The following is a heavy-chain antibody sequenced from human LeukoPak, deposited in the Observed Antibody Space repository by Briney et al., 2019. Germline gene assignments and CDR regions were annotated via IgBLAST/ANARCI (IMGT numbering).Heavy chain of an antibody. D-gene: IGHD3-22*01. CDR2: ISSNSSYI. CDR1: GFTFSSYS. V-gene: IGHV3-21*01. CDR3: ARGGGYYDSSGYIIDY. Sequence: GGSLSLSCAPPGFTFSSYSMNWVRQAPGKGLEWVSPISSNSSYIYYADSVKGRFTISRDNAKNSLYLQMNSLRAEDTAVYYCARGGGYYDSSGYIIDYWGQGTLVTVSS. J-gene: IGHJ4*02.